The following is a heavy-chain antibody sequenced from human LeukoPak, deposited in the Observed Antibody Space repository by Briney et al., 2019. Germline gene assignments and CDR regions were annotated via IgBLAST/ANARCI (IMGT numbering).Heavy chain of an antibody. V-gene: IGHV4-39*07. CDR2: IYYSGST. CDR3: ARDDYGNRVFDY. J-gene: IGHJ4*02. CDR1: GGSISSSSYY. D-gene: IGHD4-17*01. Sequence: SETLSLTCTVSGGSISSSSYYWGWIRQPPGKGLEWIGSIYYSGSTYYNPPLKSRVTISVDTSKNQFSLKLSSVTAADTAVYYCARDDYGNRVFDYWGQGTLVTVSS.